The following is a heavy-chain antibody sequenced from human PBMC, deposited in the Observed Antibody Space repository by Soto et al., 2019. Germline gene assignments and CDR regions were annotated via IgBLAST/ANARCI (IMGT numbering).Heavy chain of an antibody. D-gene: IGHD5-18*01. J-gene: IGHJ6*02. V-gene: IGHV4-59*01. CDR1: GDSINNYF. CDR3: ARARQRDTGRGLDV. CDR2: ISYSGST. Sequence: PSETLSLTCTISGDSINNYFWNWIRQSPGKGLEWIGYISYSGSTSYNPSLQSRVTISSDTSKNQFSLELSSVTAADTAVYYCARARQRDTGRGLDVWGQGTTVT.